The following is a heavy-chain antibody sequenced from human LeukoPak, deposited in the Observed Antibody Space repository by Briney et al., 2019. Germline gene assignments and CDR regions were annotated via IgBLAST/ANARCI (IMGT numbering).Heavy chain of an antibody. V-gene: IGHV5-51*01. CDR3: ARATGTSQFYFYYGMDV. J-gene: IGHJ6*02. CDR2: IYAGDSDT. Sequence: GESLQISCKGSGYSFTSYWIGWVRQMPGKGLEGMGIIYAGDSDTRYSPSFQGQVTISVDKSISTAYLQWSSLQASDTAMYYCARATGTSQFYFYYGMDVWGQGTTVTVSS. CDR1: GYSFTSYW. D-gene: IGHD2-2*01.